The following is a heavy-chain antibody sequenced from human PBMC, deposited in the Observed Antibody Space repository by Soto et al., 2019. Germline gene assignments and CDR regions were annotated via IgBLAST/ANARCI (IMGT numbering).Heavy chain of an antibody. CDR1: GYSFTSYW. D-gene: IGHD5-18*01. CDR3: AIEAKIDGYNFHGMDV. J-gene: IGHJ6*02. V-gene: IGHV5-10-1*01. CDR2: IDPSDSYT. Sequence: GESLKISCKGSGYSFTSYWISWVRQMPGKGLEWMGRIDPSDSYTNYSPSFQGHVTISADKSISTAYLQWSSLKASDTAMYYCAIEAKIDGYNFHGMDVWSQGTTVTVSS.